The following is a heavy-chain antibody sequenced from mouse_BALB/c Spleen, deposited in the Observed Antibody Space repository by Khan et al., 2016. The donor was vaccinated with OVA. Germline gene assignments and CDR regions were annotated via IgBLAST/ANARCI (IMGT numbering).Heavy chain of an antibody. CDR3: ASHLTGSFAY. V-gene: IGHV5-6*01. D-gene: IGHD4-1*01. J-gene: IGHJ3*01. CDR1: GFTFSSYS. CDR2: ISSGADYT. Sequence: EVELVESGGDLVKPGGSLKLSCAASGFTFSSYSMSWVRQTPDKRLEWVATISSGADYTYYPDSVKGRFTISRDNAKNTLYLQMSSLKSEDTVMYYCASHLTGSFAYWGQGTLVTVSA.